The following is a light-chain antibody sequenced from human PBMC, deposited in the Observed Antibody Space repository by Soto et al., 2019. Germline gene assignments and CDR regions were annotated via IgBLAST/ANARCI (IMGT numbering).Light chain of an antibody. Sequence: EIVMTQSPATLSVSPGERATLSCSSSQSVSSNLAWYQQKPGQAPRLLIYGASTRATGIPARFSGSGSGTEFTLTISSLQSEDFAVYYCQQYNNWPPVTFGQGTRLEIK. J-gene: IGKJ5*01. V-gene: IGKV3-15*01. CDR3: QQYNNWPPVT. CDR1: QSVSSN. CDR2: GAS.